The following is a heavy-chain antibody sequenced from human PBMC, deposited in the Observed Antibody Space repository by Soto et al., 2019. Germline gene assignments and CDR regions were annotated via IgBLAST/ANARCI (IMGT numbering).Heavy chain of an antibody. V-gene: IGHV3-23*01. J-gene: IGHJ3*02. CDR2: ISGKGDNT. CDR1: GFSFRDYA. D-gene: IGHD3-22*01. Sequence: EVKLLESGGGLVRPGGSLRVSCAASGFSFRDYAMTWVRQAPGRGLEWVSGISGKGDNTYYADSVKGRFSISRDNSNNTVYLHMQSLRGEDTAVYYCAKVRLYDSGEYHRDGLDIWGQWTRVTVSS. CDR3: AKVRLYDSGEYHRDGLDI.